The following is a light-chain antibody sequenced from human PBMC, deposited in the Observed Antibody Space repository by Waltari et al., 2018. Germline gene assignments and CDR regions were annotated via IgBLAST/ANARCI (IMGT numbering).Light chain of an antibody. CDR2: DAS. V-gene: IGKV1-5*01. Sequence: DIQMTQSPSTLSASVGDRVTITCRASQSISNWLAWYQQKPGKAPKLLIFDASNLESGVQSRFSGSRSGTEFTLTINSLQPDDSATYYCLQYSIYSTFGQGTKLVIK. CDR1: QSISNW. CDR3: LQYSIYST. J-gene: IGKJ2*01.